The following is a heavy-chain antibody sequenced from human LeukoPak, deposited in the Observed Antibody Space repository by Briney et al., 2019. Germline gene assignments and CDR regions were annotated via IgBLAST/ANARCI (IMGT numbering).Heavy chain of an antibody. CDR3: ARVVPAAPWFDP. CDR1: GYTFIGYY. V-gene: IGHV1-2*02. J-gene: IGHJ5*02. D-gene: IGHD2-2*01. CDR2: INPNSGGT. Sequence: ASVKVSCKASGYTFIGYYMHWVRQAPGQGLEWMGWINPNSGGTNYAQKFQGRVTMTRDTSISTAYMELSRLRSDDTAVYYCARVVPAAPWFDPWGQGTLVTVSS.